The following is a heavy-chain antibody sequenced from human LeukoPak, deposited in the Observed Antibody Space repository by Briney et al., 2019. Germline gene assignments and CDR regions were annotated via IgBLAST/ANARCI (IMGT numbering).Heavy chain of an antibody. Sequence: PSETLSLTCAVYGGSFSGYYWAWIRQPPGKGLEWIGSSHYSGSTYYNPSLKSRVTISVDTPKNQLSLKLNSATYSDTAVYFCARRDYGGLLDYWGQGTLVTVSS. CDR2: SHYSGST. D-gene: IGHD4-23*01. CDR3: ARRDYGGLLDY. V-gene: IGHV4-34*01. CDR1: GGSFSGYY. J-gene: IGHJ4*02.